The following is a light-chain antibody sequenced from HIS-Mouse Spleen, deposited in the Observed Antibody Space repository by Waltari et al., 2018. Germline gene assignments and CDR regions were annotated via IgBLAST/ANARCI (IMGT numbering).Light chain of an antibody. J-gene: IGKJ1*01. V-gene: IGKV3-15*01. CDR3: QQYNNWPPWT. CDR1: QSVSSN. CDR2: GAS. Sequence: EIVMTQSPATLSVSPGERATLPCRASQSVSSNLAWYQQKPGQAPRLLIYGASTRATGVPARFSGNGFGKEFTLTISSMQSEDFAVYYCQQYNNWPPWTFGQGTKVEIK.